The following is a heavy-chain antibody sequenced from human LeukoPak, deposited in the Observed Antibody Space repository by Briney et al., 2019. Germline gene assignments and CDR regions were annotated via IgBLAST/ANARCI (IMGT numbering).Heavy chain of an antibody. CDR2: INHSGST. CDR1: GGSFSGYY. J-gene: IGHJ6*03. D-gene: IGHD3-10*01. CDR3: ARGVRFGTYYYYYYMDV. V-gene: IGHV4-34*01. Sequence: SETLSLTCAVYGGSFSGYYWSWIRQPPGKGLEWIGEINHSGSTNYNPSLKSRVTISVDTSKNQFSLKLSSVTAADTAVYYCARGVRFGTYYYYYYMDVWGKGTTVTVSS.